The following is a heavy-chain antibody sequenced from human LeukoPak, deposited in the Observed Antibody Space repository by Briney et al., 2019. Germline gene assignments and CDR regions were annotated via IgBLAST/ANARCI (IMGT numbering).Heavy chain of an antibody. D-gene: IGHD6-19*01. V-gene: IGHV3-15*01. Sequence: GGSLRLSCTASGLSFANTWRSWVRQAPGKGLEWVGRVQDTGSGWKINYAAPVKGRFTISRDDSKNTLYLQMDSLRSEDSGLYYCATYRSGWSFSNWGQGTLVTVSS. CDR1: GLSFANTW. CDR2: VQDTGSGWKI. J-gene: IGHJ4*02. CDR3: ATYRSGWSFSN.